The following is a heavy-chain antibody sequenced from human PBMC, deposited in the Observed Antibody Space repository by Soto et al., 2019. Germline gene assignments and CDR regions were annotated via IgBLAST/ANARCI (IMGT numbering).Heavy chain of an antibody. CDR3: ARYIIAAAGSPIDF. V-gene: IGHV3-74*01. J-gene: IGHJ4*02. CDR2: INSDGSST. D-gene: IGHD6-13*01. CDR1: GFTFSSHW. Sequence: SLRLSCAASGFTFSSHWMHCDRQAPGKGLEWVSRINSDGSSTSYADSVKGRFTISRDNAKNTLYLQMNSLRAEDTAVFYCARYIIAAAGSPIDFWGQGTLVTVS.